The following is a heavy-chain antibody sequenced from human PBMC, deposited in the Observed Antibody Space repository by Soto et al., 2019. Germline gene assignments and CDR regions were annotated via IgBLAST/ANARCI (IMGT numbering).Heavy chain of an antibody. CDR3: ARDRYGCGWYNNRGAFDI. Sequence: ASVKVSCKASGYTFTSYGISWVRQAPGQGLEWMGWISAYNGNTNYAQKLQGRVTMTTDTSTSTAYMELRSPRSDDTAVHYCARDRYGCGWYNNRGAFDIWGPGQIVTVSS. V-gene: IGHV1-18*01. D-gene: IGHD6-19*01. CDR2: ISAYNGNT. J-gene: IGHJ3*02. CDR1: GYTFTSYG.